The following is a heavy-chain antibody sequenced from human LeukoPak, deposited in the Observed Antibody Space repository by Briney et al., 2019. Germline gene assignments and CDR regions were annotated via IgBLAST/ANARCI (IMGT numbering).Heavy chain of an antibody. CDR2: ISYDGSNK. J-gene: IGHJ4*02. D-gene: IGHD6-13*01. V-gene: IGHV3-30-3*01. Sequence: PGGSLRLSCAASGFTFSSYAMHWVRQAPGKGLEWVAVISYDGSNKYYADSVKGRFTISRDNAKNSLYLQMNSLRAEDTAVYYCAREVAAGTGSPDYWGQGTLVTVSS. CDR3: AREVAAGTGSPDY. CDR1: GFTFSSYA.